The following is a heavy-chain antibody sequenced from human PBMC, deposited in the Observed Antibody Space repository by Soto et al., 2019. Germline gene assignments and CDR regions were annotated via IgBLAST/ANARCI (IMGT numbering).Heavy chain of an antibody. J-gene: IGHJ6*02. D-gene: IGHD5-12*01. Sequence: GGSLRLSCAASGFIVSDNYMSWVRQAPGKGLEWVSRINSDGSSTSYADSVKGRFTISRDNAKNTLYLQMNSLRAEDTAVYYCARDPWIAGTGYYGMDVWGQRTTVTVSS. CDR2: INSDGSST. CDR1: GFIVSDNY. V-gene: IGHV3-74*01. CDR3: ARDPWIAGTGYYGMDV.